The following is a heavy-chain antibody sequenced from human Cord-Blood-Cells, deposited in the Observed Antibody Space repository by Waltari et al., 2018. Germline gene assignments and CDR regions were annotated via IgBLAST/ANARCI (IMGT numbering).Heavy chain of an antibody. D-gene: IGHD3-16*01. CDR1: GYTLTELS. V-gene: IGHV1-24*01. CDR3: ATRGGGNRGAFDI. Sequence: QVQLVQSGAEVKKPGASVKVSCKVSGYTLTELSMHWVRQAPGKGLEWMGGFDPENGKTIYAQKFQGRVTMTEQPSTTTAYMELSSLGSEATAVYYCATRGGGNRGAFDIWGQGTMVTVSS. J-gene: IGHJ3*02. CDR2: FDPENGKT.